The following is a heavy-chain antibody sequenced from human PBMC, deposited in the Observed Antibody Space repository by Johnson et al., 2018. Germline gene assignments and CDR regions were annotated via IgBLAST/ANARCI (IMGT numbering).Heavy chain of an antibody. D-gene: IGHD3-16*01. CDR3: ASHKGPRAYSLDI. J-gene: IGHJ3*02. CDR1: GFTFSSYW. V-gene: IGHV3-7*01. Sequence: VQLVESGGGLVQPGGSLGLSCAASGFTFSSYWMSWVRQAPGKGLEWVANIKQDGSEKYYVDSVKGRFTISRDNAKNSLYLQMNSLRAEDTAVYYCASHKGPRAYSLDIWGQGTMVTVSS. CDR2: IKQDGSEK.